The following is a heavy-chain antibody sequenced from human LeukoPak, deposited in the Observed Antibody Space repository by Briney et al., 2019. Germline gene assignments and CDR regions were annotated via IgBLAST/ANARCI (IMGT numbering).Heavy chain of an antibody. V-gene: IGHV3-11*04. J-gene: IGHJ4*02. CDR3: VRGTEYDILSGKNFGQFYFEY. Sequence: PGGSLRLSCAASGFTFSDYYMSWIRQAPGKGLEWVSSISSSGAYIYYADSVKGRFTISRDNGKDSLYLQMNSLRDEDTAVYYCVRGTEYDILSGKNFGQFYFEYWGQGTLVTVSS. CDR1: GFTFSDYY. D-gene: IGHD3-9*01. CDR2: ISSSGAYI.